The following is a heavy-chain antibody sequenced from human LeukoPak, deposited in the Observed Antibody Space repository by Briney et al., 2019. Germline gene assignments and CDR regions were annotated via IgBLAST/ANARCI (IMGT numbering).Heavy chain of an antibody. CDR2: IYHSGST. CDR1: GGSISSGGYY. V-gene: IGHV4-30-2*01. J-gene: IGHJ6*03. CDR3: ARAPYSSSWYELDYYYYMDV. D-gene: IGHD6-13*01. Sequence: SETLSLTCTVSGGSISSGGYYWSWIRQPPGKGLEWIGYIYHSGSTYYNPSLKSRVTISVDRSKSQFSLKLSSVTAADTAVYYCARAPYSSSWYELDYYYYMDVWGKGTTVTVSS.